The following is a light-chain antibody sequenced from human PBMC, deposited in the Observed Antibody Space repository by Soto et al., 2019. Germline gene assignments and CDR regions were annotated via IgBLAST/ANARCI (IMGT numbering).Light chain of an antibody. CDR1: ISNIGAGYD. J-gene: IGLJ2*01. CDR2: GNS. CDR3: QSYDTSLSGVV. Sequence: QSVLTQPPSVSGALGQRVTISCTGSISNIGAGYDVHWYQQLPGTAPKLLIYGNSNRPSGVPDRFSGSKSGSSASLAITGLQAEDEADYYCQSYDTSLSGVVFGGGTNVTVL. V-gene: IGLV1-40*01.